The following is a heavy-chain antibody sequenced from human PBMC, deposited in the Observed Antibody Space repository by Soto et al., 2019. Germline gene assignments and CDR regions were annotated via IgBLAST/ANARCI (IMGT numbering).Heavy chain of an antibody. CDR2: ISSSSSTI. CDR1: GFTFSSYS. Sequence: GGSLRLSCAASGFTFSSYSMNWVRQAPGKGLEWVSYISSSSSTIYYADSVKGRFTISRDNAKNSLYLQMNSLRAKDTAVYYCARERPVAGTTVVDYWGQGTLVTVSS. V-gene: IGHV3-48*01. CDR3: ARERPVAGTTVVDY. J-gene: IGHJ4*02. D-gene: IGHD6-19*01.